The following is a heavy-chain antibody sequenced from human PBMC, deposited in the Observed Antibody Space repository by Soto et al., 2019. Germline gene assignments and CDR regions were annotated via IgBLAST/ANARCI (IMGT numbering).Heavy chain of an antibody. Sequence: ESGGGVVQPGRSLSLSCAASGFTFSSYGMHWVRQAPGKGLGWGAVIWYDGGNKYYADAVKGRFTISRDNYKNTLYLQMNSMGGEDTAVYYCARGGSYGASEYFQHWGQGTLVTVSS. CDR3: ARGGSYGASEYFQH. CDR1: GFTFSSYG. J-gene: IGHJ1*01. CDR2: IWYDGGNK. V-gene: IGHV3-33*01. D-gene: IGHD1-26*01.